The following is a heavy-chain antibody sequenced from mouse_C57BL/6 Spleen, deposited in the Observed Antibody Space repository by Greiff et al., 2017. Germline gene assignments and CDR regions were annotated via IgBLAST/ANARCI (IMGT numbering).Heavy chain of an antibody. V-gene: IGHV14-2*01. CDR3: ARSYYGSSYWYFDV. Sequence: DVQLQESGAELVKPGASVKLSCTASGFNIKDYYMHWVKQRTEQGLEWIGRIDPEDGETKYAPKFQGKATITADPSSNPAYLQLISLTSEDTAVYYCARSYYGSSYWYFDVWGTGTTVTVSS. CDR2: IDPEDGET. CDR1: GFNIKDYY. D-gene: IGHD1-1*01. J-gene: IGHJ1*03.